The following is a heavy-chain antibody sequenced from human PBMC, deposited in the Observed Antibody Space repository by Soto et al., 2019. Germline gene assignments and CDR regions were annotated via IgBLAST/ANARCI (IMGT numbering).Heavy chain of an antibody. CDR1: GYTFTSYG. CDR3: ARQPIVLVPASYYGMDV. V-gene: IGHV1-18*01. CDR2: ISAYNGNT. D-gene: IGHD2-2*01. Sequence: QVQLVQSGAEVKKPGASVKVSCKASGYTFTSYGISWVRQAPGQGLEWMGWISAYNGNTNYAQKLQGRVTMTTDTSPSTAYMELRSLRSDDTAVYYCARQPIVLVPASYYGMDVWGQGTTVTVSS. J-gene: IGHJ6*02.